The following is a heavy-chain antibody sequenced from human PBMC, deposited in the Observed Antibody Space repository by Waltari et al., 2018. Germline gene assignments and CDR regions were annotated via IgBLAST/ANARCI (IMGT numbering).Heavy chain of an antibody. D-gene: IGHD3-22*01. V-gene: IGHV4-59*01. Sequence: QVQLQESGPGLVKPSETLSLTCTVSGGSISSYYWSWIRQPPGKGLEWIGYIYYSGSTNYNPSLKSRVTISVDTSKNQFSLKLSSVTAADTAVYYCARGGMIVVDNWFDPWGQGTLVTVSS. CDR2: IYYSGST. CDR3: ARGGMIVVDNWFDP. J-gene: IGHJ5*02. CDR1: GGSISSYY.